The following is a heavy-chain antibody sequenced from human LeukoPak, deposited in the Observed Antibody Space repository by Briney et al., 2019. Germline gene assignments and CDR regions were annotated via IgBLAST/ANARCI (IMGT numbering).Heavy chain of an antibody. J-gene: IGHJ5*02. CDR2: MNPNSDNT. CDR3: ARGNYYDSSGYSSWFDP. CDR1: GYTFTSYD. D-gene: IGHD3-22*01. Sequence: ASVKVSCKASGYTFTSYDINWVRQATGLGLEWMGWMNPNSDNTGYAQKFQGRVTMTRNTSISTAYMELSSLRSEDTAVYYCARGNYYDSSGYSSWFDPWGQGTLVTVSS. V-gene: IGHV1-8*01.